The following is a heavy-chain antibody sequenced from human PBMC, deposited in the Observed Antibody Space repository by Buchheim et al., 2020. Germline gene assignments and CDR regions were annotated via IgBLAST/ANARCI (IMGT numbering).Heavy chain of an antibody. Sequence: EVQLLESGGGLVQPGGSLRLSCAASGFSFSSYAMSWVRQAPGKGLEWVSAISGSGGSTSYADAVKGRFTISRDKSKNTRYLQMNSLRAEDTAVYYCAKALYDSSAYYYAWYFDLWGRGTL. CDR3: AKALYDSSAYYYAWYFDL. V-gene: IGHV3-23*01. J-gene: IGHJ2*01. D-gene: IGHD3-22*01. CDR2: ISGSGGST. CDR1: GFSFSSYA.